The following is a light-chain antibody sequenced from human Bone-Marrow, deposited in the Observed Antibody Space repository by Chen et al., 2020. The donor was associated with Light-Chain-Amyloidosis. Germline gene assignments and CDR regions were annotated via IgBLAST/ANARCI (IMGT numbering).Light chain of an antibody. CDR2: DAS. CDR3: QQRSNWPLSIT. CDR1: QGIGTF. J-gene: IGKJ5*01. Sequence: EVVLTQSPATLPLSPGERATLSCRASQGIGTFLAWYQQKPGQAPRLLIYDASTRATGIPPRFSGSGSGTDFTLTIISLEPEDFAVYYCQQRSNWPLSITFGQGTRLEIQ. V-gene: IGKV3-11*01.